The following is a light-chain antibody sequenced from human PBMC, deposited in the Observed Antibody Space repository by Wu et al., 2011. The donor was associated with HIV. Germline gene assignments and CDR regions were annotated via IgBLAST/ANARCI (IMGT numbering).Light chain of an antibody. CDR2: AAS. J-gene: IGKJ1*01. CDR3: QQYGSSPLWT. Sequence: DIQMTQSPSSLSASVGDRVTITCRASQGISNFLAWYQQKPGKPPKVLIYAASTLQSGVPSRFSGSGSGTDFTLTINRLEPEDFAVYYCQQYGSSPLWTFGQGTKVEIK. V-gene: IGKV1-27*01. CDR1: QGISNF.